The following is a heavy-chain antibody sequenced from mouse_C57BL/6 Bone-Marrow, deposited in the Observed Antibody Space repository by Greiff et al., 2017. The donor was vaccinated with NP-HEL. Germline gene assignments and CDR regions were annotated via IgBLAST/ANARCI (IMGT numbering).Heavy chain of an antibody. Sequence: EVQVVESGGGLVKPGGSLKLSCAASGFTFSSYAMSWVRQTPEKRLEWVATISDGGSYTYYPDNVKGRFTISRDNAKNNLYLQMSHLKSEDTAKYYCARDDYDTFDAYWGQGTLVTVSA. CDR2: ISDGGSYT. CDR1: GFTFSSYA. V-gene: IGHV5-4*01. D-gene: IGHD2-4*01. CDR3: ARDDYDTFDAY. J-gene: IGHJ3*01.